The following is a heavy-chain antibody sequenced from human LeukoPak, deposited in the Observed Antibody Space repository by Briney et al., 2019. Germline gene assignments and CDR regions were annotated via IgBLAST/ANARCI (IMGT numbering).Heavy chain of an antibody. CDR3: ARTRVYCSSISCYPSHFYP. CDR2: IYYSGST. J-gene: IGHJ5*02. CDR1: GGSISSYY. V-gene: IGHV4-59*01. Sequence: SATMSLTCTVAGGSISSYYWSWIRQPPGKGLEWIGYIYYSGSTNYNPSLKSRVTISVDTSKNQFSLKLSSVTAADSAVYYYARTRVYCSSISCYPSHFYPWGQGTLVTVSS. D-gene: IGHD2-2*01.